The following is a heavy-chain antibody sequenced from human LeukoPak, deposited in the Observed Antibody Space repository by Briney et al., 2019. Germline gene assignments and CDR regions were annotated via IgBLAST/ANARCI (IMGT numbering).Heavy chain of an antibody. V-gene: IGHV3-9*01. CDR2: ISWNSGSI. CDR1: GFTFSSYA. CDR3: AKDIYPSIAVAGTFDY. J-gene: IGHJ4*02. D-gene: IGHD6-19*01. Sequence: PGGSLRLSCAASGFTFSSYAMSWVRQAPGKGLEWVSGISWNSGSIGYADSVKGRFTISRDNAKNSLYLQMNSLRAEDTALYYCAKDIYPSIAVAGTFDYWGREPWSPSPQ.